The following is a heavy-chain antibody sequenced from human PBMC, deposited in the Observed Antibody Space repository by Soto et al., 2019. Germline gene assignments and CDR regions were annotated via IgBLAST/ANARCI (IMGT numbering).Heavy chain of an antibody. Sequence: SETLSLTCTVSGGSISSSSYYWGWIRQPPGKGLEWSGRIYYSGSTYYNPSLKSRVTISGDTSKNQFTLKLSSVTAADTAVYYCASGLDSGSYYYFDYWGQGTLVTVSS. CDR2: IYYSGST. D-gene: IGHD1-26*01. CDR3: ASGLDSGSYYYFDY. J-gene: IGHJ4*02. CDR1: GGSISSSSYY. V-gene: IGHV4-39*01.